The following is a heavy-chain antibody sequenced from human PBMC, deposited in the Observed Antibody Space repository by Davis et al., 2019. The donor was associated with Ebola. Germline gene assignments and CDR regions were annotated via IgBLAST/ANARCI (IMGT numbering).Heavy chain of an antibody. D-gene: IGHD6-6*01. CDR1: GYTFTNYA. V-gene: IGHV1-3*01. J-gene: IGHJ6*02. Sequence: AASVKVSCKASGYTFTNYAMHWVRQAPGQGLEWMGWINAGNGNTKYSQKFQGRVTITRDTSASTAYMELSSLRSEDTAVYYCARGRIAARLYYYGMDVWGQGTTVTVSS. CDR3: ARGRIAARLYYYGMDV. CDR2: INAGNGNT.